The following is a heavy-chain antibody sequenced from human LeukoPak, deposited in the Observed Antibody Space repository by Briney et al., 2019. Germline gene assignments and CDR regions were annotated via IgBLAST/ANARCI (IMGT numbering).Heavy chain of an antibody. CDR2: ISSSSSYI. CDR3: ARVPPEYCSSTSCYVPPDY. J-gene: IGHJ4*02. V-gene: IGHV3-21*01. Sequence: GGSLRLSCAASGFTFSSYSMNWDRQAPGKGLEWVSSISSSSSYIYYADSVKGRFTISRDNAKNSLYLQMNSLRAEDTAVYYCARVPPEYCSSTSCYVPPDYWGQGTLVTVSS. CDR1: GFTFSSYS. D-gene: IGHD2-2*01.